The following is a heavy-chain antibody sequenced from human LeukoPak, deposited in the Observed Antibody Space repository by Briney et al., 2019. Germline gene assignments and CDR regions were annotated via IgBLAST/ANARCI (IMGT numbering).Heavy chain of an antibody. J-gene: IGHJ4*02. CDR1: GFTFSSYG. CDR3: ARGAHKRDDYGGFFDY. CDR2: ISGSGGST. D-gene: IGHD4-17*01. Sequence: GGSLRLSCAASGFTFSSYGMSWVRQAPGKGLEWVSAISGSGGSTYYADSVKGRFTISRDNSKNTLYLQMNSLRPEDTAVYYCARGAHKRDDYGGFFDYWGQGTLVTVSS. V-gene: IGHV3-23*01.